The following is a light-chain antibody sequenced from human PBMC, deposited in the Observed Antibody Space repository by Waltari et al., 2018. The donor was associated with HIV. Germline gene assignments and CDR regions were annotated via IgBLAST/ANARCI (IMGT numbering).Light chain of an antibody. CDR1: STNSGSNY. V-gene: IGLV1-47*01. Sequence: QSVLPQPPPPSGPPGLRVTTPCSGSSTNSGSNYVYCCQKVPGTAPKLLIYRNNQRPSGVPDRFSGSKSGTSASLAISGLRSEDEADYYCAAWDDSLSAFYVFGTGTKVTVL. J-gene: IGLJ1*01. CDR3: AAWDDSLSAFYV. CDR2: RNN.